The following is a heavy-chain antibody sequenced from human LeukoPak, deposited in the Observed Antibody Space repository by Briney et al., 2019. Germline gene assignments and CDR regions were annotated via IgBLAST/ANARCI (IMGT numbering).Heavy chain of an antibody. J-gene: IGHJ2*01. CDR2: IYYSGST. CDR1: GGSISSYY. CDR3: ARGGVTTVVTSYWYFDL. V-gene: IGHV4-59*01. Sequence: SETPSLTCTVSGGSISSYYWSWIRQPPGKGLEWIGYIYYSGSTNYNPSLKSRVTISVDTSKNQFSLKLSSVTAADTAVYYCARGGVTTVVTSYWYFDLWGRGTLVTVSS. D-gene: IGHD4-23*01.